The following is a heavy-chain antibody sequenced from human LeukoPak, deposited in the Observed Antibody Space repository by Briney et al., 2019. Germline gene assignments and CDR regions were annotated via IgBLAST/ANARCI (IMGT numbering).Heavy chain of an antibody. CDR2: IYYSGST. CDR1: GDSIIGYY. Sequence: SETLSLTCTVSGDSIIGYYWSWIRQPPGKGLEWIGYIYYSGSTNYNPSLKSRATISVDTSKNQFSLKLSSVTAADTAVYYCARTYCSSTSCDYYYYYMDVWGKGTTVTVSS. J-gene: IGHJ6*03. V-gene: IGHV4-59*01. D-gene: IGHD2-2*01. CDR3: ARTYCSSTSCDYYYYYMDV.